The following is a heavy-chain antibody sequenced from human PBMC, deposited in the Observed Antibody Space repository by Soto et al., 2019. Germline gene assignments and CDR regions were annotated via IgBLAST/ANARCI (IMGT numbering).Heavy chain of an antibody. CDR1: GFTFSDSA. CDR3: TRRRDWTAMDPLDY. D-gene: IGHD5-18*01. V-gene: IGHV3-73*02. CDR2: IRSKVNTYAT. J-gene: IGHJ4*02. Sequence: EVQLVESGGGLVQPGGSLKLSCAASGFTFSDSAMHWVRQASGKGLEWVGRIRSKVNTYATIYAASVKARFTISRDDSMNTAYLQMNSLKTEDTAVYYCTRRRDWTAMDPLDYWGQGTLVTVSS.